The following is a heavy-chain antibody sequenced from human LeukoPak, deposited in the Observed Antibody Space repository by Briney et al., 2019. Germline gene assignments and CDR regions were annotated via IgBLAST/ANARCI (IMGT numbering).Heavy chain of an antibody. CDR3: ASAQMKLATIG. J-gene: IGHJ4*02. V-gene: IGHV1-2*02. Sequence: ASVKVSCKTSGYTFTAYYINWVRQAPGQGLEWLGWINPSSGDTNYAQNFQGRVTMTEDTSINTAYMELSSLTSDDTAVYYCASAQMKLATIGWGQGTLVTVSS. CDR2: INPSSGDT. D-gene: IGHD5-24*01. CDR1: GYTFTAYY.